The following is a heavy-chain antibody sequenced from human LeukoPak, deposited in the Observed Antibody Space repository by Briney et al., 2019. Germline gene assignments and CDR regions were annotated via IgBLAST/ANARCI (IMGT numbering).Heavy chain of an antibody. CDR1: GLAFSAYK. CDR2: ISTDGYTT. V-gene: IGHV3-74*01. CDR3: VVGGSPGY. D-gene: IGHD2-15*01. J-gene: IGHJ4*02. Sequence: GGSLRLSCAASGLAFSAYKMHWVRQAPRKGLVWVSRISTDGYTTDYADYVQGRFTASRDNTKNTWSLEMNSLRAEDTAVYYCVVGGSPGYWGQGTLVTVSS.